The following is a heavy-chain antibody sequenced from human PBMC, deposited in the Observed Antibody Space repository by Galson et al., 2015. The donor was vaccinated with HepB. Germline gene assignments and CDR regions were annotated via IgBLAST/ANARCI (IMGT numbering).Heavy chain of an antibody. CDR2: ISGSGGST. CDR1: GFTFSSYA. V-gene: IGHV3-23*01. D-gene: IGHD3-10*01. Sequence: SLRLSCAASGFTFSSYAMSWVRQAPGKGLEWVSAISGSGGSTYYADSVKGRFTISRDNSKSTLYLQMNSLRAEDTAVYYCAKKGGYYGSGSYYYWGQGTLVTVSS. J-gene: IGHJ4*02. CDR3: AKKGGYYGSGSYYY.